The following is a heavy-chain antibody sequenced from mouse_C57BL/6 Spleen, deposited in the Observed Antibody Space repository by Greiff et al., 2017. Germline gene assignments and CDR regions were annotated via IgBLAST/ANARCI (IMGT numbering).Heavy chain of an antibody. V-gene: IGHV14-2*01. CDR2: IDPEDGET. J-gene: IGHJ3*01. D-gene: IGHD1-1*01. Sequence: VQLQQSGAELVKPGASVKLSCTASGFNFTDYYMHWVKERTEQGLEWIGRIDPEDGETKYAPIFQGKATITADTASNTAYLQLSSLTSEDTAVYYCGDEGSNFAYWGQGTLVTVSA. CDR1: GFNFTDYY. CDR3: GDEGSNFAY.